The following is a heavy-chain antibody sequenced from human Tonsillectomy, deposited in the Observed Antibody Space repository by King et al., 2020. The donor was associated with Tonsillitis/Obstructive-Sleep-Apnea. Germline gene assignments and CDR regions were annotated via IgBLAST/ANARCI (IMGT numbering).Heavy chain of an antibody. CDR2: IKQDGGET. CDR3: ARDKGMDV. J-gene: IGHJ6*03. Sequence: VQLVESGGGLVQPGDSLRLSCAASGFTFSTYWMTWVRQAPGNGLEWVANIKQDGGETYYVDSVKGRFTISRDNAKSSLYLQMDSLRAEDTAVYYCARDKGMDVWGRGTTVTVSS. V-gene: IGHV3-7*04. CDR1: GFTFSTYW.